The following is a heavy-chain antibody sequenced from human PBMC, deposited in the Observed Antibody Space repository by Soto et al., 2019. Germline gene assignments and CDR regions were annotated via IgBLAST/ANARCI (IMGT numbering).Heavy chain of an antibody. V-gene: IGHV4-39*07. J-gene: IGHJ6*02. Sequence: SETLSLTCTVTGDSISSRSYYWGWIRQPPGKGLEWIGSIYYSGSTYNNPSLRSRVSMSIDTSKDQFSLKLSSVTAADTAVYYCARDGDGRMTTNPYYYNGMDVWGPGTTVTVSS. CDR2: IYYSGST. D-gene: IGHD4-4*01. CDR3: ARDGDGRMTTNPYYYNGMDV. CDR1: GDSISSRSYY.